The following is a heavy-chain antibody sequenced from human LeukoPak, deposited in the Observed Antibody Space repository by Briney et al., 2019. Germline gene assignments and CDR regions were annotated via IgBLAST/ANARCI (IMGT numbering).Heavy chain of an antibody. Sequence: SGGSLRLSCAASGFTVSSNYMTWIRQAPGKGLEWVSYISSSGGTKYYADSVKGRFTISRDNAKTSMYLQMTSLRAEDTAVYYCARDLGYGGNSLGYWGQGTLVTVSS. V-gene: IGHV3-11*04. CDR3: ARDLGYGGNSLGY. CDR1: GFTVSSNY. D-gene: IGHD4-23*01. J-gene: IGHJ4*02. CDR2: ISSSGGTK.